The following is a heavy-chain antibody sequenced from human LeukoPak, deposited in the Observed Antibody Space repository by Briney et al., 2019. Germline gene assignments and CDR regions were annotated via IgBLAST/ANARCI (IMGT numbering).Heavy chain of an antibody. J-gene: IGHJ5*02. Sequence: GGTLRLSCAASGFTFSSYAMSWVRQAPGKGLEWVSAISGSGGSTYYADSVKGRFTISRDNSKNTLYLQMNSLRAEDTAVYYCARKEVGAAISGFIDPWGQGTLVTVSS. CDR1: GFTFSSYA. CDR3: ARKEVGAAISGFIDP. V-gene: IGHV3-23*01. CDR2: ISGSGGST. D-gene: IGHD2-2*01.